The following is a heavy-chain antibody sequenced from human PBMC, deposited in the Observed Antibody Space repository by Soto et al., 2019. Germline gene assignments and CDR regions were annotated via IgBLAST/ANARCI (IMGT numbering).Heavy chain of an antibody. CDR1: GYIFTSYG. V-gene: IGHV1-18*01. CDR3: ASGGVGSTFDWFAP. CDR2: ITAYNGNT. J-gene: IGHJ5*02. Sequence: QVLLVQSGAEVKKPGASVKVTCKASGYIFTSYGISWVRQAPGQGLEWMGWITAYNGNTNYAQKLQGRVTMTTDTYRSTAYMELRILRSDDTAVYYCASGGVGSTFDWFAPWGQGTLVTVSS. D-gene: IGHD1-26*01.